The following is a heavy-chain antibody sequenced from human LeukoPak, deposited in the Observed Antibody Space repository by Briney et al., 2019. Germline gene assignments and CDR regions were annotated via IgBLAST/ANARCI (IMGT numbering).Heavy chain of an antibody. J-gene: IGHJ4*02. CDR2: IWFDGSNE. CDR1: GFTFSRYG. CDR3: ARDMGSGSYSDY. V-gene: IGHV3-33*01. D-gene: IGHD3-10*01. Sequence: PGRSLRLSCAASGFTFSRYGMHWVRQAPGKGLEWVSLIWFDGSNEYYADSVKGRFTISRDNSKNTLYLQMNSLRAEDTAVYYCARDMGSGSYSDYWGQGTLVTVSS.